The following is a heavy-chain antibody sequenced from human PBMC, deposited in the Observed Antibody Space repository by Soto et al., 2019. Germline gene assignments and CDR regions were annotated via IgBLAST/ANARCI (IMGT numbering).Heavy chain of an antibody. J-gene: IGHJ4*02. Sequence: EVQLVESGGGLVQPGGSLRLSCAASGFTFSSYWMHWVRQAPGKGLVWVSRINSDGRSTSYADSVKGRITIFRDNAKNTLYLQMNSLRAEDTAVYYCARVGYSSGWYFDWGQGTLVTVSS. CDR3: ARVGYSSGWYFD. CDR1: GFTFSSYW. D-gene: IGHD6-19*01. V-gene: IGHV3-74*01. CDR2: INSDGRST.